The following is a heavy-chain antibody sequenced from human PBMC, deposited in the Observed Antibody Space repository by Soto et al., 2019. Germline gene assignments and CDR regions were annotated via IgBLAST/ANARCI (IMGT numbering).Heavy chain of an antibody. V-gene: IGHV3-23*01. J-gene: IGHJ4*02. CDR1: GFTFSSYA. CDR3: AKADQPLLYPALLDY. D-gene: IGHD2-2*02. CDR2: ISGSGSST. Sequence: GGSLRLSCAASGFTFSSYAMSWVRQAPGKGLEWVSAISGSGSSTYYADSVKGRFTISRDNSKNTLYLQMNSLRAEDTDVYYCAKADQPLLYPALLDYWGQGTLVTVSS.